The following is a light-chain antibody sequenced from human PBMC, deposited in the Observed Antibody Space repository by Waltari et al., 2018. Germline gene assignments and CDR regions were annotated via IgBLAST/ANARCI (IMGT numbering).Light chain of an antibody. CDR1: QSVKNN. V-gene: IGKV1-5*03. J-gene: IGKJ4*01. CDR3: QEYDSLPVT. CDR2: KSS. Sequence: IQMTQSPSTLSAYVGDRLIITCRASQSVKNNMSWYQQKPGKAPKVLVHKSSRLESGVPSRFSGSVYGTEFTLTISSLQPDDFATYYCQEYDSLPVTFGGGTKVEIK.